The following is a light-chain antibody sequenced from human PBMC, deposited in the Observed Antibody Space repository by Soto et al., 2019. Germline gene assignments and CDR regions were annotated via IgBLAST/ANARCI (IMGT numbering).Light chain of an antibody. V-gene: IGLV1-44*01. CDR1: SSNIGSNT. CDR2: TND. Sequence: QSALTQPPSASGTPGQRVTISCSGSSSNIGSNTVNWYQHLPGTAPKVLIYTNDQRPSGVPDRLSGSKSGTSASLAISGLQSEDEAEYFCAAWDDRLNGWVFGGGTKLTV. CDR3: AAWDDRLNGWV. J-gene: IGLJ3*02.